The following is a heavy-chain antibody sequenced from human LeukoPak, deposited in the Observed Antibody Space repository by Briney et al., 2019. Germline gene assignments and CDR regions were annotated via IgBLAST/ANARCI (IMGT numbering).Heavy chain of an antibody. V-gene: IGHV3-33*06. Sequence: GGSLRLSCAASGFTFSSYGMHWVRQAPGNGLEWVAVLWYDGTNKYYADSVKGRFTISRDNSKNTLYLQMNNLRAEDTAVYYCAKGNGTTDYYYMDVWGKGTTVTVSS. D-gene: IGHD1-7*01. CDR3: AKGNGTTDYYYMDV. CDR1: GFTFSSYG. J-gene: IGHJ6*03. CDR2: LWYDGTNK.